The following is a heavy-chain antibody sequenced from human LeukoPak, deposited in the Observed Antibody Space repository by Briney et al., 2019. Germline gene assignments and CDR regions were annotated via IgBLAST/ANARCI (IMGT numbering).Heavy chain of an antibody. CDR1: GFTVSSNY. D-gene: IGHD5-24*01. CDR2: IYSGGST. J-gene: IGHJ1*01. CDR3: AGVSGTDGAEYFQH. Sequence: GSLRLSCAASGFTVSSNYMSWVRQAPGKGLEWVSVIYSGGSTYYADSVKGRFTISRDNSENTLYLQMNSLRAEDTAVYYCAGVSGTDGAEYFQHWGQGTLVTVSS. V-gene: IGHV3-53*01.